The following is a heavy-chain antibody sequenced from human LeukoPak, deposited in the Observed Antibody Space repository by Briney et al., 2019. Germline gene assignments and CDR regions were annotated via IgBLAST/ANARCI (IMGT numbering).Heavy chain of an antibody. J-gene: IGHJ4*02. Sequence: PSETLSLTCAVYGGSFSGYYWSWIRQPPGKGLEWIGEINHSGSTNYNPSLKSRVTISVDTSKNQFSLKLSSVTAADTAVYYCARRQVEMATILGRRKNYFDYWGQGTLVTVSS. CDR1: GGSFSGYY. CDR2: INHSGST. CDR3: ARRQVEMATILGRRKNYFDY. V-gene: IGHV4-34*01. D-gene: IGHD5-24*01.